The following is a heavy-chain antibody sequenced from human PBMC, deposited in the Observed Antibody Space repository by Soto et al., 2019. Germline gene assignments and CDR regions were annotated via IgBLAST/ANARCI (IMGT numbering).Heavy chain of an antibody. CDR2: IVVGSGNT. CDR1: GFTFTSSA. CDR3: AADLGYYDSSGPFDY. D-gene: IGHD3-22*01. J-gene: IGHJ4*02. Sequence: GASVKVSCKASGFTFTSSAVQWVRQARGQRLEWIGWIVVGSGNTNYAQKFQERVTITRDMSTNTAYMELSSLRSEDTAVYYCAADLGYYDSSGPFDYWGQGTLVTVSS. V-gene: IGHV1-58*01.